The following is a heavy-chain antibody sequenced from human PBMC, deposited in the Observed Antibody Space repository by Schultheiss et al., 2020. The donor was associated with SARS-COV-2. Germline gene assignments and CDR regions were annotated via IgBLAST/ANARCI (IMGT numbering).Heavy chain of an antibody. CDR2: INPNSGGT. V-gene: IGHV1-2*06. CDR3: ARSHWLALLGSD. D-gene: IGHD6-19*01. Sequence: GESLKISCAASGFTFSSYAMHWVRQAPGQGLEWMGRINPNSGGTNYAQKFQGRVTMTTDTSTSTVYMELSSLRSEDTAVYYCARSHWLALLGSDWGQGTLVTVSS. CDR1: GFTFSSYA. J-gene: IGHJ4*02.